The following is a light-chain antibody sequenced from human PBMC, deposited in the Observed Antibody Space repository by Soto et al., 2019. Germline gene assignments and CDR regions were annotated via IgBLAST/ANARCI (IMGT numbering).Light chain of an antibody. Sequence: SYELTQPPSVSVSPGQTASITCSGDKLGDIFVSWYQQKPGQSPLLVIYQDSTRPSGIPGRFSGSNSGNTATLTISETQTIDEADYYCQAWDSTSGGVFGGGTKVNVL. CDR1: KLGDIF. V-gene: IGLV3-1*01. CDR2: QDS. J-gene: IGLJ3*02. CDR3: QAWDSTSGGV.